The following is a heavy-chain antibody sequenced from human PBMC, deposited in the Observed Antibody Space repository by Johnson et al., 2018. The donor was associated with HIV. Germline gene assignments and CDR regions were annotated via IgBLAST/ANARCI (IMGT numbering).Heavy chain of an antibody. CDR2: ISWDGANA. D-gene: IGHD3-10*01. J-gene: IGHJ3*02. CDR3: AKDSDRYYYGSGDAFDI. CDR1: GFSFGDYA. Sequence: QLVESGGLMVQPGGSLRLSCAASGFSFGDYAMHWVRQVTGKGLEWVSLISWDGANAYSADSVKGRFTTSRDNSYNALYLKMNSLRPEDTALYFCAKDSDRYYYGSGDAFDIWGRGTMVTVSS. V-gene: IGHV3-43D*03.